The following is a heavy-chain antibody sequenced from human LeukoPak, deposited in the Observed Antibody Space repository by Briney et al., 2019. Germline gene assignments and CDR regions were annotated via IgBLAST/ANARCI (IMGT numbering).Heavy chain of an antibody. J-gene: IGHJ3*02. CDR2: IYYNGDT. CDR3: ATPREMATIYDAFDI. Sequence: SETLSLTCTVSGGSISSSRYYWGWIRQPPGKGLEWFATIYYNGDTYYIPSLKSRLTISVDTSKNQFSLKLSSVTAADTAVYYCATPREMATIYDAFDIWGQGTMVTVSS. V-gene: IGHV4-39*01. D-gene: IGHD5-24*01. CDR1: GGSISSSRYY.